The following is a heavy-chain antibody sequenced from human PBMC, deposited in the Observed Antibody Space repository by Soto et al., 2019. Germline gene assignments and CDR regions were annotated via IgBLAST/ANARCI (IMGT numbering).Heavy chain of an antibody. D-gene: IGHD6-19*01. V-gene: IGHV5-51*01. Sequence: GESLKISCKGSGFTFTSYWIAWVRQMPGKGLEWMGIIYPGDSDSSYSPSFQGQVTISADKSINTAYLHWSSLKASDTAIYYCAKDRSVLPAGRGFDYWGQGTLVTVSS. CDR2: IYPGDSDS. J-gene: IGHJ4*02. CDR1: GFTFTSYW. CDR3: AKDRSVLPAGRGFDY.